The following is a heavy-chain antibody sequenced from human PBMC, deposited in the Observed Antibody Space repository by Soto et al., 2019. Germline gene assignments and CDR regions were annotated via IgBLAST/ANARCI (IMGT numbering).Heavy chain of an antibody. V-gene: IGHV3-53*01. CDR1: GFIVSSHY. CDR2: IYSGGST. Sequence: PGGSLRLSCAASGFIVSSHYMSCVRQAPGKGLEWVSIIYSGGSTYYADSVKGRFTISRDNSKNTLFLQLNSLRGDDTAVYYCVRAKSPADMALGYWGQGALVTVSS. CDR3: VRAKSPADMALGY. J-gene: IGHJ4*02.